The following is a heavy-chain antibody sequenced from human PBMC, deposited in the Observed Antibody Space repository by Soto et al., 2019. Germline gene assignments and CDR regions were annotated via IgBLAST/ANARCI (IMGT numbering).Heavy chain of an antibody. J-gene: IGHJ5*01. D-gene: IGHD2-15*01. Sequence: EAYLLESGGDLIQPGGSLRLSCSASGFAFYNFAMTWVRQAPGKGLEWVSAISASNNIGTYYAESVKGRFTISRDNSNNTLYLQLDDLRADDTAVYYCAKSLGGWVSGFDSWGQGTLVTVAS. CDR2: ISASNNIGT. V-gene: IGHV3-23*01. CDR3: AKSLGGWVSGFDS. CDR1: GFAFYNFA.